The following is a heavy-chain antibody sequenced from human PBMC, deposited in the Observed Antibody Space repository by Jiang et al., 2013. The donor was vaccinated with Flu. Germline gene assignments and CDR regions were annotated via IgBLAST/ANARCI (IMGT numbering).Heavy chain of an antibody. CDR3: ARISTSSTSLYGMDV. CDR2: IDWDDDK. CDR1: GFSLSTSGMC. V-gene: IGHV2-70*11. J-gene: IGHJ6*02. D-gene: IGHD2-2*01. Sequence: KPTQTLTLTCTFSGFSLSTSGMCVSWIRQPPGKALEWLARIDWDDDKYYSTSLKTRLTISKDTSKNQVVLTMTNMDPVDTATYYCARISTSSTSLYGMDVWGQGTTVTVSS.